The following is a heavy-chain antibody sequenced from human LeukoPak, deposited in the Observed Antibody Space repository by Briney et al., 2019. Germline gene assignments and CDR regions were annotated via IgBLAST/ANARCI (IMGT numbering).Heavy chain of an antibody. CDR1: GGTFSSYG. CDR3: VRGGGFNSGFEY. V-gene: IGHV1-18*04. CDR2: ISVYNGDT. J-gene: IGHJ4*02. Sequence: ASVKVSCKASGGTFSSYGITWVRQAPGQGLEWMGWISVYNGDTKYAQNLQGRVTLTTDTSTSTAYMELRSLRSDDTAVYYCVRGGGFNSGFEYWGQGTLVIVSS. D-gene: IGHD3-10*01.